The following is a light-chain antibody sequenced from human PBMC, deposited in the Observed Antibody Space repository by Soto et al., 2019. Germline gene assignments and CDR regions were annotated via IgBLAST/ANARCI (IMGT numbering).Light chain of an antibody. J-gene: IGKJ1*01. CDR1: QSISSW. V-gene: IGKV1-5*03. CDR3: KQYNSYWT. CDR2: KAS. Sequence: DIQMTQSPSTLSASVGDRVTITCRASQSISSWLAWYQQKPGKAPKLLIYKASSLESGVPSRFSGSGCGTEFTLTISSLQPDDFATYYCKQYNSYWTFGQGTKVEIK.